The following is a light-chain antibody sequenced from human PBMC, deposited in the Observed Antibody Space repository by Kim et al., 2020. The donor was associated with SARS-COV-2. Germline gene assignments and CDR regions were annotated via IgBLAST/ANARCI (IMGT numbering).Light chain of an antibody. CDR2: RDT. J-gene: IGLJ3*02. Sequence: SVDLGQTARITCGGNNIGSKNVYWYQQKPGQAPVLVIYRDTNRPSEIPERFSGSNSGNTATLTISRAQAGDEADYYCQVWDSSTAVFGGGTQLTV. CDR3: QVWDSSTAV. CDR1: NIGSKN. V-gene: IGLV3-9*01.